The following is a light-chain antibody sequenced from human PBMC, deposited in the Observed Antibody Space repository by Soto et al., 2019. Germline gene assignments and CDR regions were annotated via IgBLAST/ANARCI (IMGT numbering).Light chain of an antibody. CDR3: QQFHSYSRT. Sequence: DIQLTQSPSFLSASVGDSVTITCRASQGISNYLAWYQQKPAKAPELLIFAASTLQSGVPSRFSGSGSGTEFSLTIRSLQPEDFATYWCQQFHSYSRTFGQGTKVDVK. CDR1: QGISNY. CDR2: AAS. V-gene: IGKV1-9*01. J-gene: IGKJ1*01.